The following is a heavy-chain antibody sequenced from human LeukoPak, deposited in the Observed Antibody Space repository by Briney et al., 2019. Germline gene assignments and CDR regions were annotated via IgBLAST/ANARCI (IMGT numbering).Heavy chain of an antibody. J-gene: IGHJ6*03. CDR2: IYTSGST. Sequence: SETLSLTCTVSGGSISSGSYYWSWIRQPAGKGLEWIGRIYTSGSTNYNPSLKSRVTISVDTSKNQFSLKLSSVTAADTAVYYCARVPLYDFWSGYLPPYYYMDVWGKGTTATVSS. CDR1: GGSISSGSYY. CDR3: ARVPLYDFWSGYLPPYYYMDV. V-gene: IGHV4-61*02. D-gene: IGHD3-3*01.